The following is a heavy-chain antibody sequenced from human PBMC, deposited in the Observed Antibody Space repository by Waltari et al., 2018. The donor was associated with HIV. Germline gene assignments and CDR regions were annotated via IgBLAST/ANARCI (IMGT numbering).Heavy chain of an antibody. CDR3: ARDGYSSGQFDY. Sequence: QVQLQESGPGLVKPSETLSLTCTVSGGSISSYYWSWIRQPPGKGLEWIGYIYYSGSTNYNPSLKSRVTISVDTSKNQFSLKLSSVTAADTAVYYCARDGYSSGQFDYWGQGTLVTVSS. V-gene: IGHV4-59*01. CDR2: IYYSGST. D-gene: IGHD6-19*01. CDR1: GGSISSYY. J-gene: IGHJ4*02.